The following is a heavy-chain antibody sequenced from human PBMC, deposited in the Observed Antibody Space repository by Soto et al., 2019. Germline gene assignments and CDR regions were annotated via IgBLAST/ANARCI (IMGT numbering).Heavy chain of an antibody. CDR3: ARDPYCSGGSCRGEEDFDY. V-gene: IGHV4-4*07. D-gene: IGHD2-15*01. CDR1: GGSISSYY. Sequence: QVQLQESGPGLVKPSETLSLTCTVSGGSISSYYWSWIRQPAGKGLEWIGRIYGSGSTNYNPSLTSRVTRSVDTSKNQFSLKLISVTAADTAVYYCARDPYCSGGSCRGEEDFDYWGQGTLVTVSS. J-gene: IGHJ4*02. CDR2: IYGSGST.